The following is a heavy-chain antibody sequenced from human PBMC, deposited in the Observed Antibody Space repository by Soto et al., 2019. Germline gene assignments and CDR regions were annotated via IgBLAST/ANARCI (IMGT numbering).Heavy chain of an antibody. J-gene: IGHJ6*02. D-gene: IGHD5-12*01. Sequence: SETLSLTCTVSGGSISSGGYYWSWIRQHPGKGLEWIGYIYYSGSTYYNPSLKSRVTISVDTSKSQFSLKLSSVTAADTAVYYYARDRRGYSGYDPESGDYYSGMDVWGQGTTVTVYS. CDR3: ARDRRGYSGYDPESGDYYSGMDV. CDR1: GGSISSGGYY. V-gene: IGHV4-31*03. CDR2: IYYSGST.